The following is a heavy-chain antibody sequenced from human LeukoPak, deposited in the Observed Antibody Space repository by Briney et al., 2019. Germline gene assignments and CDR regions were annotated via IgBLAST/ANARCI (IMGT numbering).Heavy chain of an antibody. Sequence: PSETLSLTCAVSGGSISSSNWWSWVRQPPGKGLEWIGEIYHSGSTNYNPSLKSRVTISVDKSKNQFSLKLSSVTAADTAVYYCARGVCSSTSCYHYYYYGMDVWGKGTTVTASS. V-gene: IGHV4-4*02. D-gene: IGHD2-2*01. CDR2: IYHSGST. CDR1: GGSISSSNW. CDR3: ARGVCSSTSCYHYYYYGMDV. J-gene: IGHJ6*04.